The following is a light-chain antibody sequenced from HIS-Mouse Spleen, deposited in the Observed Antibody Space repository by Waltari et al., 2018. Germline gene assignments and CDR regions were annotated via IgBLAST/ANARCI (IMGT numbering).Light chain of an antibody. J-gene: IGLJ3*02. CDR2: RNN. V-gene: IGLV1-47*01. Sequence: QSVLTQPPSASVTPGQRVTISCSGSSSNIGSNYVYWYQQLPGTAPKPLIYRNNQRPSGVPDRFSGSKSGTSASLAISGLRSEDEADYYCAAWDDSLSGPVFGGGTKLTVL. CDR1: SSNIGSNY. CDR3: AAWDDSLSGPV.